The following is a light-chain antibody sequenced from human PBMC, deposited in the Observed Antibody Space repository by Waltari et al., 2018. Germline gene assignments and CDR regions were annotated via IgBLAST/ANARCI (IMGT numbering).Light chain of an antibody. CDR2: GNT. J-gene: IGLJ3*02. CDR3: QSYDTSLSGWL. V-gene: IGLV1-40*01. CDR1: GPNIGANHD. Sequence: QSVLTQPPSVSGAPGQRVTISCTGSGPNIGANHDVHWYQQLPGPAPKLLIYGNTNRPSGVPDRFSASKSGTSASLAITGLQAEDEADYYCQSYDTSLSGWLFGGGTKLTVL.